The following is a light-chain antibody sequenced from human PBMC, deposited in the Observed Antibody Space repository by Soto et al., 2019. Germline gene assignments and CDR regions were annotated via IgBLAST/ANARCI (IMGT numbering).Light chain of an antibody. CDR1: QSISSW. J-gene: IGKJ4*01. CDR3: QQDNSYS. CDR2: DAS. Sequence: DIQTTQSPSTLSASVGDRVTITCRASQSISSWLAWYQQKPGKAPKLLIYDASSVESGVPSRFSGGGSATEFTITISSLQPDDFATYYCQQDNSYSFGGGTKVEIK. V-gene: IGKV1-5*01.